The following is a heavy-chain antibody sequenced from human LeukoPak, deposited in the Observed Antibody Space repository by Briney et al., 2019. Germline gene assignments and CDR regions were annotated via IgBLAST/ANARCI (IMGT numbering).Heavy chain of an antibody. CDR1: GLTVSSNY. D-gene: IGHD3-22*01. V-gene: IGHV3-53*01. J-gene: IGHJ4*02. CDR3: AREGSYDSSTMWYFDY. Sequence: PGGSLRLSCAASGLTVSSNYMAWVRQAPGKGLEWVSVLYSGGTVYYADSVKGRFTISRDNSKNTLYLQMNTLRAEDTAVYYCAREGSYDSSTMWYFDYWGQGTLVTVSS. CDR2: LYSGGTV.